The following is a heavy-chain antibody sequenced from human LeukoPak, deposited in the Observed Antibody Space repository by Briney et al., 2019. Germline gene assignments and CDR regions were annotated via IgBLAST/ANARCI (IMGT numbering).Heavy chain of an antibody. CDR3: AKYFYDGSGTHYFDY. CDR2: IKQDGSEK. Sequence: PGGSLRLSCAASGFTFSSYWMSWVRQVPGKGLEWVANIKQDGSEKYYVDSVKGRFTISRDNAKNSLYLQMNSLRAEDVAVYYCAKYFYDGSGTHYFDYWGQGTLVTVSS. CDR1: GFTFSSYW. D-gene: IGHD3-22*01. V-gene: IGHV3-7*01. J-gene: IGHJ4*02.